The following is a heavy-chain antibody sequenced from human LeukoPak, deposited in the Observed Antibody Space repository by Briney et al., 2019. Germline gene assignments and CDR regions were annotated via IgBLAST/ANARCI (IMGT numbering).Heavy chain of an antibody. CDR2: IYHSGST. J-gene: IGHJ4*02. V-gene: IGHV4-30-2*01. CDR3: ARDRDLGFDY. CDR1: GGSISSGGYS. Sequence: PSETLSLTCAVSGGSISSGGYSWSWIRQPPGKGLEWIGYIYHSGSTYYNPSLKSRVTISVDRSKNQFSLKLSSVTAADTAVHYCARDRDLGFDYWGQGTLVTVSS. D-gene: IGHD2-21*02.